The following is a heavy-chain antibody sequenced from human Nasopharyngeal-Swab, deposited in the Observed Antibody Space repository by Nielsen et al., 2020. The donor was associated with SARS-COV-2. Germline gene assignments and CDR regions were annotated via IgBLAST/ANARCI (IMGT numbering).Heavy chain of an antibody. Sequence: GSLRLSCAASGFTFSFYTMHWVRQAPGKGLEWVASISRNSNYLFYAESVTGRFTISRDNAKNSLFLHMSGLRAEDTAVYYCAREGEYSRFGDYWGQGTLLTVSS. CDR2: ISRNSNYL. V-gene: IGHV3-21*01. CDR3: AREGEYSRFGDY. CDR1: GFTFSFYT. J-gene: IGHJ4*02. D-gene: IGHD6-13*01.